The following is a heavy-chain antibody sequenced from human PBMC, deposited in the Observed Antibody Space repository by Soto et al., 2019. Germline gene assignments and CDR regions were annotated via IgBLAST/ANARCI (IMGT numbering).Heavy chain of an antibody. CDR1: GDSVSSGDYY. V-gene: IGHV4-61*08. J-gene: IGHJ5*02. D-gene: IGHD5-18*01. CDR3: ARIPVDTYMIYWSDP. Sequence: AETLSLTCSVSGDSVSSGDYYWSWIRQPPGKGLEWIGHVYFSGSTNYIPSLKSRLTMSVDTAKNQFSLKLNSVTAADPAVYYCARIPVDTYMIYWSDPWGQGTQVIVSS. CDR2: VYFSGST.